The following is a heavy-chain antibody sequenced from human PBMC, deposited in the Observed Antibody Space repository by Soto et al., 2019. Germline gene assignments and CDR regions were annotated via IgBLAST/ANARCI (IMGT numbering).Heavy chain of an antibody. V-gene: IGHV3-48*02. CDR3: ARVGFGSTGWGGDFDY. D-gene: IGHD6-19*01. J-gene: IGHJ4*02. Sequence: VQLVESGGGLVQPGGSLGLSCAASGFTFSNYNMNWVRQAPGKGLEWLSYISISRTKFYADSVKGRFTISRDNAKNSLYLQMTSLRDEDTAVYYCARVGFGSTGWGGDFDYWGQGTLVTVSS. CDR1: GFTFSNYN. CDR2: ISISRTK.